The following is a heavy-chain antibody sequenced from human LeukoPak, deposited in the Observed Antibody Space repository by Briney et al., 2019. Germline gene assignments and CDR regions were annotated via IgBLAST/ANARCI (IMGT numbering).Heavy chain of an antibody. D-gene: IGHD3-22*01. V-gene: IGHV1-69*01. CDR2: IIPIFGTA. Sequence: SVKVSCKASGGTFSRYAISWVRQAPGQGLEWMGGIIPIFGTANYAQKFQGRVTITADESTSTAYMELSSLRSEDTAVYYCARDRYYDSSGYYLRLDDYWRQGTLVTVSS. J-gene: IGHJ4*02. CDR3: ARDRYYDSSGYYLRLDDY. CDR1: GGTFSRYA.